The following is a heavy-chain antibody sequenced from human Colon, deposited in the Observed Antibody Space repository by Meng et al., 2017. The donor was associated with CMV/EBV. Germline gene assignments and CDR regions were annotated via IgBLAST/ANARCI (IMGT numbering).Heavy chain of an antibody. CDR3: VTDYPERTAQIDN. CDR2: VRAGGTA. V-gene: IGHV3-15*01. CDR1: GFPFVHAW. D-gene: IGHD1/OR15-1a*01. J-gene: IGHJ4*02. Sequence: EVPLVESGGGLVKPGGSLGLSCAALGFPFVHAWMSWVRQAPGTGLEWVARVRAGGTADYAAPVKGRFTVGRDDSTNTVYLQMNNLLSNDTAVYYCVTDYPERTAQIDNWGQGTLVTVSS.